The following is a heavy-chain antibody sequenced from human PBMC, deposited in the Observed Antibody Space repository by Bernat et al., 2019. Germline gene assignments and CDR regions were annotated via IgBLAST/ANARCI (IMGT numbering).Heavy chain of an antibody. J-gene: IGHJ6*02. CDR2: IWYDGSNK. Sequence: QVQLVESVGGVVQPGRSLRLSCAASGFTFSSYGMHWVRQAPGKGLEWVAVIWYDGSNKYYADSVKGRFTISRDNSKNTLYLQMNSLRAEDTAVYYCARDLLLWFGERYYYGMDVWGQGTTVTVSS. CDR3: ARDLLLWFGERYYYGMDV. CDR1: GFTFSSYG. V-gene: IGHV3-33*01. D-gene: IGHD3-10*01.